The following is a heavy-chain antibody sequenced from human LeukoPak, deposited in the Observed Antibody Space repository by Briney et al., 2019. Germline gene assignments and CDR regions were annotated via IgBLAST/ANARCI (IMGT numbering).Heavy chain of an antibody. Sequence: LTGGSLRLSCEASGITFNNYWLHWVRQAPGKGLEWVSGISWNSGSIGYADSVKGRFTISRDNAKNSLYLQMNSLRAEDTALYYCAKDNPGGFDYWGQGTLVTVSS. V-gene: IGHV3-9*01. CDR2: ISWNSGSI. J-gene: IGHJ4*02. D-gene: IGHD3-10*01. CDR3: AKDNPGGFDY. CDR1: GITFNNYW.